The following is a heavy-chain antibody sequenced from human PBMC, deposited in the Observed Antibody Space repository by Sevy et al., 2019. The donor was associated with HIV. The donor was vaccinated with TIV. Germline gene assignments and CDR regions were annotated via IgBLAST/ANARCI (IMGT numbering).Heavy chain of an antibody. V-gene: IGHV1-69*13. CDR2: IIPIFGTA. Sequence: ASVKVSCKASGGTFSSYAISWVRQAPGQGLEWMGGIIPIFGTANYAQKFQGRVTITADESTSTAYMELSSLRSDDTAVYYCARVVYYYGSGSLPPSGHFDYWGQGTLVTVSS. CDR3: ARVVYYYGSGSLPPSGHFDY. J-gene: IGHJ4*02. CDR1: GGTFSSYA. D-gene: IGHD3-10*01.